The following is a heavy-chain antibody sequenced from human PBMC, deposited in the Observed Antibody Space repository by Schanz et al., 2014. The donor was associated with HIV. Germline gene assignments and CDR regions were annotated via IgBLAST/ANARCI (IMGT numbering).Heavy chain of an antibody. D-gene: IGHD6-19*01. CDR1: GFTFRRHG. CDR2: ISFDGATT. V-gene: IGHV3-30*18. CDR3: AKRGVAAEFDY. Sequence: VQLLDSGGGLVQPGGSLRVSCAASGFTFRRHGMHWVRQAPGKGLEWVALISFDGATTSYVDSVKGRFTISRDNVKNTLSLQMSSLRIEDTAVYFCAKRGVAAEFDYWGQGTLVTVSS. J-gene: IGHJ4*02.